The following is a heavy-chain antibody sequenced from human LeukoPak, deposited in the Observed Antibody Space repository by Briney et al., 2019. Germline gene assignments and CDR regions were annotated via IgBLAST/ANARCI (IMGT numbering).Heavy chain of an antibody. V-gene: IGHV4-30-2*01. CDR3: ARRELVGWFDP. J-gene: IGHJ5*02. D-gene: IGHD6-6*01. Sequence: SQTLSLTCAVSGGSVSSGGYSWSWIRQPPGKGLEWIGYIYHSGSTYYNPSLKSRVTISVDRSKNQFSLKLSPATAADTAVYYCARRELVGWFDPWGQGTLVTVSS. CDR1: GGSVSSGGYS. CDR2: IYHSGST.